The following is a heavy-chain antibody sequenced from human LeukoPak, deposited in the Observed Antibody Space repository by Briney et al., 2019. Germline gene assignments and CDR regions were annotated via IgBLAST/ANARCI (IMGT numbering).Heavy chain of an antibody. J-gene: IGHJ3*02. Sequence: PGGSLRLSCTASGFTFSSYWMSWVRQAPGKGLEWVANIKQDGSKKYYVDSVKGRFTISRDNAKNSLYLQMNSLRAEDTAVYYCARGRPGSPWAFDIWGQGRMVTVSS. V-gene: IGHV3-7*01. CDR3: ARGRPGSPWAFDI. D-gene: IGHD3-10*01. CDR1: GFTFSSYW. CDR2: IKQDGSKK.